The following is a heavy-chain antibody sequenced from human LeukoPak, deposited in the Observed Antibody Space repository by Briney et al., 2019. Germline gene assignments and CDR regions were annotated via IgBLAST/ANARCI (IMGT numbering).Heavy chain of an antibody. D-gene: IGHD3-3*01. J-gene: IGHJ4*02. CDR1: GFTFSSHG. CDR3: ARDQRFLEWLLYGYFDY. V-gene: IGHV3-33*01. CDR2: IWYDGSNK. Sequence: GGSLRLSCAASGFTFSSHGMHWVRQAPGKGLEWVAVIWYDGSNKYYADSVKGRFTISRDNSKNTLYLQMNSLRAEDTAVYYCARDQRFLEWLLYGYFDYWGQGSLVTVSS.